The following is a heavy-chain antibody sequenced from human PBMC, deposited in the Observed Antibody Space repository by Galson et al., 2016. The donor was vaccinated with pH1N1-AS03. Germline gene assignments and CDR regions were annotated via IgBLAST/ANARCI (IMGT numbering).Heavy chain of an antibody. V-gene: IGHV1-46*01. CDR3: ARVSAGLTGYYYAMDV. CDR2: INPSDGNT. J-gene: IGHJ6*02. CDR1: EGTFSTYS. D-gene: IGHD4/OR15-4a*01. Sequence: SVKVSCKATEGTFSTYSISWVRQAPGQGREWMGIINPSDGNTNYAQRFQGRVTMTRDTPTSTVYMELSSLRSDDTAVYYCARVSAGLTGYYYAMDVWGQGTTVTVSS.